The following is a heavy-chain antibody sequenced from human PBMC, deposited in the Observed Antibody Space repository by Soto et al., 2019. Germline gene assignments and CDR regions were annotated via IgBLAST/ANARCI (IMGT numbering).Heavy chain of an antibody. CDR2: IWYDGSNK. Sequence: GGSLRLSCAASGFTFSSYGMHWVRQAPGKGLEWVAVIWYDGSNKYYADSVKGRFTISRDNSKNTLYLQMNSLRAEDTAIYYCTKTVGATKTNDYWGQGILVTVSS. D-gene: IGHD1-26*01. J-gene: IGHJ4*02. V-gene: IGHV3-33*06. CDR3: TKTVGATKTNDY. CDR1: GFTFSSYG.